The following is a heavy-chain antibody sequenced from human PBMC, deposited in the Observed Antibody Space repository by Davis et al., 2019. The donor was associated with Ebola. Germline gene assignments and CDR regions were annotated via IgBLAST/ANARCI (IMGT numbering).Heavy chain of an antibody. Sequence: SETLSLTCAVYGESFTDSYWSWVRQPPGKGLEWIGEIHHSGRTKYNPSLKSRVTILVDTSKNQFSLTMTSVTAADTAVYSCARGNDYTWNYWGQGKLVIVSS. D-gene: IGHD3-3*01. CDR2: IHHSGRT. CDR3: ARGNDYTWNY. CDR1: GESFTDSY. J-gene: IGHJ4*02. V-gene: IGHV4-34*01.